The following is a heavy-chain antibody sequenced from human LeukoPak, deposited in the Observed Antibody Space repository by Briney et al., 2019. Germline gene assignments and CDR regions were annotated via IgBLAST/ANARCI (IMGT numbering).Heavy chain of an antibody. J-gene: IGHJ3*02. Sequence: SETLSLTSTVSGGSISSYYWSWIRQPPGKGLEWIGYIYYSGSTNYNPSLKSRATISVDTSKNQFSLKLSSVAAADTAVYYCARVSYGVDAFDIWGQGTMVTVSS. D-gene: IGHD2-8*01. CDR3: ARVSYGVDAFDI. CDR1: GGSISSYY. CDR2: IYYSGST. V-gene: IGHV4-59*01.